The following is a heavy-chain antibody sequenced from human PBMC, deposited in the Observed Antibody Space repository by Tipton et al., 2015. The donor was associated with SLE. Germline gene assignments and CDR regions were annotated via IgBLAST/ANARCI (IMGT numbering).Heavy chain of an antibody. J-gene: IGHJ4*02. CDR3: ARDGDLSSSLYYFDY. CDR2: ISSSGSTI. V-gene: IGHV3-48*03. Sequence: SLRLSCAASGFTFSSYEMNWVRQAPGKGLEWVSYISSSGSTIYYADSVKGRFTISRDNAKNSLYLQMNSLRAEDTAVYYCARDGDLSSSLYYFDYWGQGTLVTVSS. CDR1: GFTFSSYE. D-gene: IGHD6-13*01.